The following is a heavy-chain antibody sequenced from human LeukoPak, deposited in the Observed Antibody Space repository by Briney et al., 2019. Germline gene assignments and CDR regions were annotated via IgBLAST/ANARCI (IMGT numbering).Heavy chain of an antibody. CDR2: IYYSGST. J-gene: IGHJ2*01. Sequence: SETLSLTCTVSGGSISSSSYYWGWIRQPPGKGLEWIGSIYYSGSTYYNPSLKSRVTISVDTSKNQFSLKLSSVTAADTAVYYCARDYYSSGWLGAINNWYFDLWGRGTLVTVSS. V-gene: IGHV4-39*07. CDR1: GGSISSSSYY. D-gene: IGHD6-19*01. CDR3: ARDYYSSGWLGAINNWYFDL.